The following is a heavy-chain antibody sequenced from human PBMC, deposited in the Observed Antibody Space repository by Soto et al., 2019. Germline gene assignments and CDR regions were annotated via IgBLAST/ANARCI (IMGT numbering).Heavy chain of an antibody. D-gene: IGHD1-1*01. CDR1: GFTFSDYY. Sequence: GGSLRLSXAASGFTFSDYYMSWIRQAPGKGLEWVSYISSSSSYTNYADSVKGRFTISRDNAKNSLYLQMNSLRAEDTAVYYCARFPTGTHAFDIWGQGTMVTVSS. CDR2: ISSSSSYT. V-gene: IGHV3-11*06. J-gene: IGHJ3*02. CDR3: ARFPTGTHAFDI.